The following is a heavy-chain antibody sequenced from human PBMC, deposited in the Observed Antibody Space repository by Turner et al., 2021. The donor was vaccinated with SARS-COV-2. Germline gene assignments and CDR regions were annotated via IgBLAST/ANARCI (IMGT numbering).Heavy chain of an antibody. J-gene: IGHJ5*02. Sequence: EVQLVQSGAEGKKPGGSLRISCKGSGYSFTSYWISWVRQMPGKGLEWMGRIDPSDSYTNYSPSFQGHVTISADKSISTAYLQWSSLKASDTAMYYCARSFGYCSSTSCLLNWFDPWGQGTLVTVSS. CDR2: IDPSDSYT. CDR1: GYSFTSYW. CDR3: ARSFGYCSSTSCLLNWFDP. D-gene: IGHD2-2*01. V-gene: IGHV5-10-1*01.